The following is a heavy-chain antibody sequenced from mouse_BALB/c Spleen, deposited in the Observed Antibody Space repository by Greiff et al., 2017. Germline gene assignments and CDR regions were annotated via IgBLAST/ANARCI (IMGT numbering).Heavy chain of an antibody. CDR1: GYTFTDYD. J-gene: IGHJ2*01. D-gene: IGHD4-1*01. CDR2: IDPETGGT. CDR3: TRYWGDYFDY. V-gene: IGHV1-15*01. Sequence: VQLQQSGAELVRPGASVTLSCKASGYTFTDYDMHWVKQTPVHGLEWIGAIDPETGGTAYNQKFKGKATLTADKSSSTAYMELRSLTSEDSAVYYCTRYWGDYFDYWGQGTTLTVSS.